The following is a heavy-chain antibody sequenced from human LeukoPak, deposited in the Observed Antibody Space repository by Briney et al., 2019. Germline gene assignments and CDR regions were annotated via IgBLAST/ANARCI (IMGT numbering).Heavy chain of an antibody. CDR2: ISWNSGRI. J-gene: IGHJ4*02. CDR3: AKDSGGAVAGPAA. Sequence: PGGSLRLSCAASGFTFDDYAMHWVRQAPGKGLEWVSGISWNSGRIGYADSVKGRFTISRDNAKNSLYLQMNSLRAEDTALYYCAKDSGGAVAGPAAWGQGTLVTVSS. V-gene: IGHV3-9*01. CDR1: GFTFDDYA. D-gene: IGHD6-19*01.